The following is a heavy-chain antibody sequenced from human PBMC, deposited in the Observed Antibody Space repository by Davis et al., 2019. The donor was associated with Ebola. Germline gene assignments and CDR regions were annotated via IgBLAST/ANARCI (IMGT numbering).Heavy chain of an antibody. D-gene: IGHD2-2*01. CDR2: ISGDNGNT. CDR3: ARELGVAVPGVMKDAFDI. J-gene: IGHJ3*02. CDR1: GYTFTTYG. Sequence: ASVKVSCKASGYTFTTYGISWVRQAPGQGLEWMGWISGDNGNTKYAQKLQGRVTMTTDTSASTAYMELRSLRSDDTAVYYCARELGVAVPGVMKDAFDIWGQGTMVTVSS. V-gene: IGHV1-18*01.